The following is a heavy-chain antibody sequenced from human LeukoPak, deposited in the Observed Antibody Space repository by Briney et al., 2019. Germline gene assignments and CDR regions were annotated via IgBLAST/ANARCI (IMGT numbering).Heavy chain of an antibody. CDR3: ALGSGTRILADYGMDV. CDR1: GGTFSSYA. J-gene: IGHJ6*04. CDR2: IIPIFGIA. D-gene: IGHD3-10*02. V-gene: IGHV1-69*04. Sequence: ASVKVSCKASGGTFSSYAISWVRQAPGQGLEWMGRIIPIFGIANYAQKFQGRVTITADKSTSTAYMELRSLRSDDTAVYYCALGSGTRILADYGMDVWGKGTTVTVSS.